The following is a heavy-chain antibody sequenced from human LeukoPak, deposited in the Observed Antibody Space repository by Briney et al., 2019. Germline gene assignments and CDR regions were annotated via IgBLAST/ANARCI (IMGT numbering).Heavy chain of an antibody. Sequence: GGSLRLSCAASGFTFSSYEMNWVRQAPGKGLEWVSSISGRDGSIYYADSVKGRFTIPRDNSKNTLYLQMNSLRVEDTAIYYCAKDLRSGGSYPDYWGQGTLVTVSS. V-gene: IGHV3-23*01. CDR1: GFTFSSYE. J-gene: IGHJ4*02. CDR2: ISGRDGSI. CDR3: AKDLRSGGSYPDY. D-gene: IGHD1-26*01.